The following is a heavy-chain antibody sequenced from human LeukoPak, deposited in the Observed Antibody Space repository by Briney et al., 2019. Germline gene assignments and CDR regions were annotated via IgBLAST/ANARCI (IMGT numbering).Heavy chain of an antibody. D-gene: IGHD3-22*01. J-gene: IGHJ3*02. CDR1: GGSISSSNYY. V-gene: IGHV4-39*07. CDR3: ACLTTADAFDI. Sequence: SETLSLTCTVSGGSISSSNYYWGWIRQPPGKGLEWIGSIYYSGSAYYNPSLKSRVTISVATSKNQFSLKLKSVTAADTAVYYCACLTTADAFDIWGQGTMVTVSS. CDR2: IYYSGSA.